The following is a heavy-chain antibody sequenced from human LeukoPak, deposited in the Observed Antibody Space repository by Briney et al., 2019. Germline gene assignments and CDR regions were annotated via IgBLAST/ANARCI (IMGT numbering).Heavy chain of an antibody. CDR3: ARAGAAAFDY. CDR1: GGSFSGYY. Sequence: PSETLSLTCAVYGGSFSGYYWSWIRQPPGKGLEWIGEINHSGGTNYNPSLKSRVTISVDTSKNQFSLKLSPVTAADTAVYYCARAGAAAFDYWGQGTLVTISS. J-gene: IGHJ4*02. D-gene: IGHD6-13*01. CDR2: INHSGGT. V-gene: IGHV4-34*01.